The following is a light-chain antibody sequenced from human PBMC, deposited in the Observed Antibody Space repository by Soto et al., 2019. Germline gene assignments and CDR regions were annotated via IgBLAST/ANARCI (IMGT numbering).Light chain of an antibody. CDR1: QSISSW. Sequence: DIHMTQSPSTLSASVGDTVTITCRASQSISSWLAWYQQKPGKAPKILIYDESNLQIGVPQRFSGRGSGTDFKFTISSLQPDDSGTYYCQKYDDLPITCGQGTRLEIK. CDR3: QKYDDLPIT. J-gene: IGKJ5*01. CDR2: DES. V-gene: IGKV1-5*01.